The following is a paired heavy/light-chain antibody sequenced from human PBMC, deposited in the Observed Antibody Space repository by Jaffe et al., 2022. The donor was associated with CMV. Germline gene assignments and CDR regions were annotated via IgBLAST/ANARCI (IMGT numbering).Light chain of an antibody. Sequence: QMTQSPSSLSASVGDRVTITCQASQDISNVLNWYQQKPGKAPKLLIYGASNLKTGVPSRFGGGGSGTDFTFTITSLQPEDSATYFCQQYDSLPYSFGQGTRLEIK. CDR2: GAS. CDR1: QDISNV. V-gene: IGKV1-33*01. J-gene: IGKJ2*03. CDR3: QQYDSLPYS.
Heavy chain of an antibody. CDR2: VSDTGRT. J-gene: IGHJ5*02. V-gene: IGHV4-59*12. CDR1: NGSISSYY. CDR3: ASLRVAIGVGWFDP. Sequence: VQLQESGPGLVKPSETLSLTCSVSNGSISSYYWNWIRQSPGKGLEWIGYVSDTGRTNYNPSLQSRASISVDTSKNQFSLKLSSVTAADTAVYYCASLRVAIGVGWFDPWGQGTLVTVSS. D-gene: IGHD2-8*01.